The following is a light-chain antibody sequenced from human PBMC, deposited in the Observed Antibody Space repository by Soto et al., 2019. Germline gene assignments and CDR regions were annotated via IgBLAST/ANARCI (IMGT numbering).Light chain of an antibody. V-gene: IGLV2-14*01. J-gene: IGLJ2*01. Sequence: QSALTQPASVSGSPGQSITISCTGTSSDVGGYNYVSWYQQHPGKAPKLMIYDVNNRPSGVSNRFSGSNSGNTASLTISGLQAEDEADYYCSSYTINRTLVFGGGTKVTVL. CDR2: DVN. CDR3: SSYTINRTLV. CDR1: SSDVGGYNY.